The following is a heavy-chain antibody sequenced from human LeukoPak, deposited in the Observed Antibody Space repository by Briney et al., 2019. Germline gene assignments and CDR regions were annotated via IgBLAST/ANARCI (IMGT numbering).Heavy chain of an antibody. CDR3: AKDIQLSA. J-gene: IGHJ3*01. D-gene: IGHD5-24*01. CDR2: IASSGRNT. CDR1: GFIFSSYF. Sequence: QPGGSLRLSCAASGFIFSSYFMTWVRQAPGKGLEWVSLIASSGRNTYYTDSVRGRFTISRDNSKKTLSLQMNSLRVEDTAIYYCAKDIQLSAWGLGTMVTVSS. V-gene: IGHV3-23*01.